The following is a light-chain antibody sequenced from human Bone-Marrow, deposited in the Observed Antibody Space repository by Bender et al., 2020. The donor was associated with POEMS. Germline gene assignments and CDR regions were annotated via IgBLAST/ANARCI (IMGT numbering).Light chain of an antibody. CDR2: DVS. CDR3: CSYAGSYIFYV. Sequence: QSALTQPRSVSGSPGQSVTISCTGTSSDVGGYNYVSWYQQHPGKAPKFLIYDVSKRPSGVPDRFSGSKSGNTASLTISGLQAEDEADYHCCSYAGSYIFYVCGTGTTVTVL. V-gene: IGLV2-11*01. J-gene: IGLJ1*01. CDR1: SSDVGGYNY.